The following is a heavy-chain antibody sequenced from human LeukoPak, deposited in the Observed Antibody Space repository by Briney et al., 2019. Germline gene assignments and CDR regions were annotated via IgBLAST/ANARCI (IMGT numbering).Heavy chain of an antibody. CDR1: AVSITSHDYY. V-gene: IGHV4-30-4*01. D-gene: IGHD3-3*01. Sequence: SQTLSLTCTVSAVSITSHDYYWSWIRQAPGKGLEWIGYTHNSGSTFYNPSLKSRFTISVDTSKNQFSLKVRSVTATDTAVYYCAREGHDFWSGSRGWFDPWGPGTLVTVSS. J-gene: IGHJ5*02. CDR3: AREGHDFWSGSRGWFDP. CDR2: THNSGST.